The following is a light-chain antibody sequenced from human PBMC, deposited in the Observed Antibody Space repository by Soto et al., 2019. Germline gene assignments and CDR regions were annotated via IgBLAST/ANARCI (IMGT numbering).Light chain of an antibody. CDR2: AAS. Sequence: DLQMTQSPSSLSASVGDRVTITCRSSQSISSFLTWYQQKPGKAPKLLMSAASSLQSGVPSRFSGSGSGTDFTLTISSLQPEDFATYYCQQSYTTPWTFGQGTKVEIK. V-gene: IGKV1-39*01. CDR1: QSISSF. J-gene: IGKJ1*01. CDR3: QQSYTTPWT.